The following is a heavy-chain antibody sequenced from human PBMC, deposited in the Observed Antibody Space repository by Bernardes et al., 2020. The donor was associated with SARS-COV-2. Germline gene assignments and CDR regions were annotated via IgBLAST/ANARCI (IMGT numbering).Heavy chain of an antibody. J-gene: IGHJ4*02. CDR3: ARAVTFVQGVVTHFFDL. CDR2: VYFTGGT. Sequence: SDTLSLTCTLSGDSIISSSHYWGWIRQPPGGGLEWIGSVYFTGGTYYNSSLLSRVAISLDTSNNRFSLNLNSVTAADTAVYYCARAVTFVQGVVTHFFDLWGQGALVTVSS. CDR1: GDSIISSSHY. D-gene: IGHD3-10*01. V-gene: IGHV4-39*01.